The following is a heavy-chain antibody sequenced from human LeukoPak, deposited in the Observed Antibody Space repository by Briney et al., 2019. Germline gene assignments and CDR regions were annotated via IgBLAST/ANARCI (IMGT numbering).Heavy chain of an antibody. CDR3: ARAYYDILTGYSPANY. CDR2: INPNSGGT. V-gene: IGHV1-2*02. J-gene: IGHJ4*02. D-gene: IGHD3-9*01. CDR1: GYTFTGYY. Sequence: GASVKISCKASGYTFTGYYMHWVRQAPGRGLEWMGWINPNSGGTNYAQKFQGRVTMTRDTSISTAYMELSRLRSDDTAVYYCARAYYDILTGYSPANYWGQGTLVTVSS.